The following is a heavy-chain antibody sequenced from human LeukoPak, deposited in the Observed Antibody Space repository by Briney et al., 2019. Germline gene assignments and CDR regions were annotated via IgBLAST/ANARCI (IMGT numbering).Heavy chain of an antibody. Sequence: GGSLRLSCAASGFTFSSYGMHWVRQAPGKGLEWVAFIRYDGSNKYYADSVKGRFTISRDNSKNTLYLQMNSLRAEDTAVYYCARGVVVAATPPVYWGQGTLVTVSS. CDR3: ARGVVVAATPPVY. V-gene: IGHV3-30*02. CDR1: GFTFSSYG. D-gene: IGHD2-15*01. CDR2: IRYDGSNK. J-gene: IGHJ4*02.